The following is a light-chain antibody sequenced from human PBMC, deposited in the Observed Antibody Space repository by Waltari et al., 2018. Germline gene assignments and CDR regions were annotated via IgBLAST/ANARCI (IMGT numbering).Light chain of an antibody. CDR3: QSGDNSGTNRVL. CDR2: KDR. Sequence: SYELTQPPSVSVSPGQTARITCSGDALPKQYVYWYQQKSGQAPILVMYKDRERPSGIPERFSGSSAGTTVTLPISGGQAEDEADYYCQSGDNSGTNRVLFGGGTKLTVL. J-gene: IGLJ2*01. CDR1: ALPKQY. V-gene: IGLV3-25*03.